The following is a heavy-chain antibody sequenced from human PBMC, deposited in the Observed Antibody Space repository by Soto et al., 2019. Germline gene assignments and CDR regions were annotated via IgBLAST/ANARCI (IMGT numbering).Heavy chain of an antibody. J-gene: IGHJ3*02. Sequence: ASVKVSCKASGYTFTSYGISWVRQAPGQGLEWMGWISAYNGNTNYAQKLQGRVTMTTDTSTSTAYMELRSLRSDDTAVYYCARKFRILHGSGSYHDAFDIWGQGTMVTVSS. CDR2: ISAYNGNT. CDR3: ARKFRILHGSGSYHDAFDI. CDR1: GYTFTSYG. D-gene: IGHD1-26*01. V-gene: IGHV1-18*01.